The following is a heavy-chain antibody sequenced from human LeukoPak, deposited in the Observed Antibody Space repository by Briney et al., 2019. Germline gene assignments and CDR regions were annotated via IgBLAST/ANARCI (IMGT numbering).Heavy chain of an antibody. Sequence: PGRSLRLSCAVSGFTFSSYGMHWVRQAPGKGLEWVAVIWYDGSNKYYADSVKGRFTISRDNSKNTLYLQMNSLRGEDTAVYYCARDQLDYDFWSGSNSNYYYYGMDVWGQGTTVTVSS. CDR2: IWYDGSNK. CDR3: ARDQLDYDFWSGSNSNYYYYGMDV. J-gene: IGHJ6*02. D-gene: IGHD3-3*01. CDR1: GFTFSSYG. V-gene: IGHV3-33*01.